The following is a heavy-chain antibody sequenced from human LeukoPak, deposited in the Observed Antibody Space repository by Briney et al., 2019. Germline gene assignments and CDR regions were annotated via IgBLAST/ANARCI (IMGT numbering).Heavy chain of an antibody. CDR2: IILIFGTA. CDR3: ARVATVTDLFFDY. D-gene: IGHD5-24*01. V-gene: IGHV1-69*05. J-gene: IGHJ4*02. Sequence: SSVKVSCKPSRATFSSYAITWVRQSPGHELECWGGIILIFGTANYAQKFQGRVTISTDESTSTAYMALSSLRSEDTGVYYCARVATVTDLFFDYCGQGTLVTVSS. CDR1: RATFSSYA.